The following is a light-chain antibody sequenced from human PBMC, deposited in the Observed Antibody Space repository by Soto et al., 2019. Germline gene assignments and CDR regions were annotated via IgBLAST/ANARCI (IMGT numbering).Light chain of an antibody. J-gene: IGLJ7*01. CDR3: ETWDSNTYAV. CDR2: LEGSGSY. CDR1: SGHSSYI. Sequence: QSVLTQSSSASASLGSSVKLTCTLSSGHSSYIIAWPQQQPGKAPRYLMKLEGSGSYNKGSGVPDRFSGSSSGADRYLTSSNLESEDDADYCCETWDSNTYAVFGGGTQLTVL. V-gene: IGLV4-60*03.